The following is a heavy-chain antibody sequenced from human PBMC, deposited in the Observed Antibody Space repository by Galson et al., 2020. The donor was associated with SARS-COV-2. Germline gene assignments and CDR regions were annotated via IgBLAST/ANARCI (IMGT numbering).Heavy chain of an antibody. Sequence: GGSLRLSCAASGFTFSSYAMHWVRQAPGKGLEWVASISYDGINKFYTDSVKGRFTISRDNSKNTLYLQMGSLRAEDTAMYYCARDPVRYGSVSPVDYWGQGTLVTVSS. D-gene: IGHD3-10*01. J-gene: IGHJ4*02. V-gene: IGHV3-30-3*01. CDR1: GFTFSSYA. CDR2: ISYDGINK. CDR3: ARDPVRYGSVSPVDY.